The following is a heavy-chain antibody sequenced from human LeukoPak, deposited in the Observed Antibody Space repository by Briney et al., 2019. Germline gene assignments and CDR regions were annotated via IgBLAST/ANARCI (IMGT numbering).Heavy chain of an antibody. CDR2: IYYSGNT. CDR3: ARMGDLVATGDI. J-gene: IGHJ3*02. CDR1: GGSIGSSPYY. V-gene: IGHV4-39*01. Sequence: PSETLSLTCTVSGGSIGSSPYYWGWVRQPPGKGLEWIGTIYYSGNTYLKPSLKSRLTISIDTSKNQFSLRLSSVTAADTAVYYCARMGDLVATGDIWGQGTVVTISS. D-gene: IGHD5-12*01.